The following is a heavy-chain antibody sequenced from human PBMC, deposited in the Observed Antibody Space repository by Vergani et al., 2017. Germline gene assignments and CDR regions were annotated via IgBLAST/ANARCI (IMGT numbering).Heavy chain of an antibody. Sequence: EVQLVESGGGLVQPGRSLRLSCAASGFTFDDYAMHWVRQAPGKGLEWVSGINWNSDSIAYADSVKGRFTISRDNAKNSLYLQMNSLRAEDTALYYCARDEKRGYYASDLPYWGQGTLVTVSS. CDR2: INWNSDSI. J-gene: IGHJ4*02. V-gene: IGHV3-9*01. CDR1: GFTFDDYA. D-gene: IGHD3-3*01. CDR3: ARDEKRGYYASDLPY.